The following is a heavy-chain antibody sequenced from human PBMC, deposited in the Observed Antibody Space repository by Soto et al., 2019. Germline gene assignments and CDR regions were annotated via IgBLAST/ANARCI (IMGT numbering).Heavy chain of an antibody. CDR3: ARGVNYDFWSGYSNWFDP. Sequence: QVQLQQWGAGLLKPSETLSLTCAVYGGSFSGYYWSWIRQPPGKGLAWIGEINHSGSTNYNPSLKSRVTISVDTSKHQVSLKLSSGTAADTAVYYCARGVNYDFWSGYSNWFDPWGQGTLVAVSS. D-gene: IGHD3-3*01. J-gene: IGHJ5*02. CDR2: INHSGST. CDR1: GGSFSGYY. V-gene: IGHV4-34*01.